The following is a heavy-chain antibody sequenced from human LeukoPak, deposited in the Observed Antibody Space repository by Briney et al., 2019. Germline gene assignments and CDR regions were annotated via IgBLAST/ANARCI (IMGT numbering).Heavy chain of an antibody. CDR1: GYSFTSYW. CDR3: ARLGSSSAAEYFDY. J-gene: IGHJ4*02. V-gene: IGHV5-51*01. D-gene: IGHD6-19*01. CDR2: IYPGDSDT. Sequence: GESLKISCKGSGYSFTSYWIGWVRQMPGKGLEWMGIIYPGDSDTRYSPSSQGQVTISADKTISTAYLQWRSLKASDTAMYYCARLGSSSAAEYFDYWGQGTLVTVSS.